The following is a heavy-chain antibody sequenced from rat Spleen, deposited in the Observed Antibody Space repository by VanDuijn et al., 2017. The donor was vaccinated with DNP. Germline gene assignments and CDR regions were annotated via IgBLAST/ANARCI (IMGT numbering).Heavy chain of an antibody. CDR3: AGRPPPTQG. D-gene: IGHD1-4*01. CDR1: GITFSDHN. J-gene: IGHJ2*01. V-gene: IGHV5-7*01. Sequence: EVQLVESGGGLVQPGRSLKLSCAVSGITFSDHNMAWVRQAPKKSLEWVATISYDGSDTYYRDSMKGRFTISRDNAKSTLYLQMDSLRSEDTATYYCAGRPPPTQGWGQGVMVTVSS. CDR2: ISYDGSDT.